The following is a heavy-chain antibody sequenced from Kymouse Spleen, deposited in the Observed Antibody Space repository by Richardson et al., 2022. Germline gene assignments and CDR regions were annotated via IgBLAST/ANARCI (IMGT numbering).Heavy chain of an antibody. CDR3: AEAVGYGMDV. CDR1: GGSFSGYY. V-gene: IGHV4-34*01. CDR2: INHSGST. D-gene: IGHD6-19*01. J-gene: IGHJ6*02. Sequence: QVQLQQWGAGLLKPSETLSLTCAVYGGSFSGYYWSWIRQPPGKGLEWIGEINHSGSTNYNPSLKSRVTISVDTSKNQFSLKLSSVTAADTAVYYCAEAVGYGMDVWGQGTTVTVSS.